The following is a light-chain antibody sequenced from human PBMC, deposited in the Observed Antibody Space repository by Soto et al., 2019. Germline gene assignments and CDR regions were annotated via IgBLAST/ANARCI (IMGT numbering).Light chain of an antibody. V-gene: IGKV3-11*01. J-gene: IGKJ4*01. Sequence: EVVLTQSPSTLSLSPGERATLSCRATQSVSNHLAWYQHRPGQAPRLLIYDASNRATDIPARFSSSGSGTDFTLTISSLEHEDSAVYYCQQRSLWPLTFGGGTKVEIK. CDR3: QQRSLWPLT. CDR1: QSVSNH. CDR2: DAS.